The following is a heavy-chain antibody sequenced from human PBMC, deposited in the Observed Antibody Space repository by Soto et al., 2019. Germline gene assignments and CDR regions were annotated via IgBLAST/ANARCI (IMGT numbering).Heavy chain of an antibody. CDR3: ASGTLYYDFWSGYPDYYYGMDV. CDR1: GYTFTSYY. V-gene: IGHV1-46*01. D-gene: IGHD3-3*01. CDR2: INPSGGST. Sequence: ASVKVSCKASGYTFTSYYMHWVRQAPGQGLEWMGIINPSGGSTSYAQKFQGRVTMTRDTSTSTVYMELSSLRSEDTAVYYCASGTLYYDFWSGYPDYYYGMDVWGQGTTVTVSS. J-gene: IGHJ6*02.